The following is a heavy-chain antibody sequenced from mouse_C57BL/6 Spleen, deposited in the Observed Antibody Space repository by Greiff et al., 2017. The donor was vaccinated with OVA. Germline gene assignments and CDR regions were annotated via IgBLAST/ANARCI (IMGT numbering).Heavy chain of an antibody. CDR1: GYTFTDYE. CDR2: IDPETGGT. CDR3: TSAITYAMDY. D-gene: IGHD1-2*01. Sequence: VQLQQSGAELVRPGASVTLSCKASGYTFTDYEMHWVKQTPVHGLEWIGAIDPETGGTAYNQKFKGKAILTADKSSSTAYMELRSLTSEDSAVYYSTSAITYAMDYWGQGTSVTVSS. J-gene: IGHJ4*01. V-gene: IGHV1-15*01.